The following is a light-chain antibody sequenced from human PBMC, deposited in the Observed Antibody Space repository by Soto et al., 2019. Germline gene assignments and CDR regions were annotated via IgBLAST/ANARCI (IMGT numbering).Light chain of an antibody. V-gene: IGKV3-20*01. CDR3: QHYDHSSWT. J-gene: IGKJ1*01. Sequence: ALTQSPATLSLPPCETSPLSCTATQSIGSLYLAWYQHKVGQAPRLLMYGAFNRAAGIPVRFSGSGSETDFTLTISRLEPEDFAVYYCQHYDHSSWTFGQGTKVDIK. CDR2: GAF. CDR1: QSIGSLY.